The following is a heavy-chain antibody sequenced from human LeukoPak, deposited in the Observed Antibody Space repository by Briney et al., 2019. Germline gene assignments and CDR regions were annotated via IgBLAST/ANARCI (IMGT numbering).Heavy chain of an antibody. CDR2: IDANAKTT. D-gene: IGHD3-22*01. J-gene: IGHJ1*01. Sequence: GGSLRLSCAASGFTFSNYWLHWVRQAPGKGLVWVSRIDANAKTTSYADSVEGRFTISTDNAKKTLYLQMNSLRVEDTAVYYCAKEEGYYYDSGGYYVEYFQHWGQGTLVTVSS. CDR1: GFTFSNYW. V-gene: IGHV3-74*01. CDR3: AKEEGYYYDSGGYYVEYFQH.